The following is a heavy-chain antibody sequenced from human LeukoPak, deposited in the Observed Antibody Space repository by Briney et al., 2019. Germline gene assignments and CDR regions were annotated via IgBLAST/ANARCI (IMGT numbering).Heavy chain of an antibody. Sequence: GGSLRLSCAASGFIFSDYYMSWFRQVPGKGLEWIAYTSFSGRTIYYADSVKGRFTISRDNAKNSLFLQMNSLRAEDTALYYCARGALTYYYDSWGQGTLVTVSS. V-gene: IGHV3-11*01. CDR1: GFIFSDYY. CDR2: TSFSGRTI. J-gene: IGHJ4*02. D-gene: IGHD4/OR15-4a*01. CDR3: ARGALTYYYDS.